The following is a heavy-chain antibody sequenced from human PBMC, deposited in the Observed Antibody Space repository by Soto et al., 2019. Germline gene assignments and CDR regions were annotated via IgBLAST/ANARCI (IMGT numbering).Heavy chain of an antibody. Sequence: QVQLVQSGAEVKKPGASVKVSCKASGYTFTSYAMHWVRQAPGQRLEWMGWINAGHGNTKYSQKFQGRVTITRDTSARPAYMELSSLRSEDTAVYYCARGGSLYWYFDLWGRGTLVTVSS. D-gene: IGHD1-26*01. CDR3: ARGGSLYWYFDL. J-gene: IGHJ2*01. V-gene: IGHV1-3*01. CDR2: INAGHGNT. CDR1: GYTFTSYA.